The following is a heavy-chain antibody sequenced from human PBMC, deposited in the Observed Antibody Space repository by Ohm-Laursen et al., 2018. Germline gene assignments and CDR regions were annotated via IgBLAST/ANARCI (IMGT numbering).Heavy chain of an antibody. V-gene: IGHV3-23*01. J-gene: IGHJ6*02. D-gene: IGHD2-2*01. CDR2: ISSSGGST. CDR3: ARDSSQHLYYNYGMDV. CDR1: GFTFSSYA. Sequence: SLRLSCAASGFTFSSYAMSWVRQAPGKGLEWVSAISSSGGSTYYADSVKGRFAISRDNSRNTVTLQMDNLRVGDTGIYFCARDSSQHLYYNYGMDVWGQGTTVTVSS.